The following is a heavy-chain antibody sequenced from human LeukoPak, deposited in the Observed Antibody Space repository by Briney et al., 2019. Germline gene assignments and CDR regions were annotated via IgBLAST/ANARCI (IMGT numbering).Heavy chain of an antibody. CDR2: IKHSGST. D-gene: IGHD2-15*01. Sequence: SETLSLTCAVYGGSFSGYYWSWIRQLPGKGLEWIGEIKHSGSTNYNPSLKSRVTISVDTSKNQFSLKLSSVTAADTAVYYCARRNCSGGSCYSNYYYYYYMDVWGKGTTVTVSS. CDR3: ARRNCSGGSCYSNYYYYYYMDV. CDR1: GGSFSGYY. J-gene: IGHJ6*03. V-gene: IGHV4-34*01.